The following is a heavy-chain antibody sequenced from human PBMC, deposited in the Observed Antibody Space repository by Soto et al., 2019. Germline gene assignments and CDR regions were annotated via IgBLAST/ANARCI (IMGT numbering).Heavy chain of an antibody. CDR1: GFTFSNAW. D-gene: IGHD1-7*01. V-gene: IGHV3-15*07. CDR2: INSKTDGGTT. J-gene: IGHJ3*02. Sequence: EVQLVESGGGVVKPGGSLRLSGAASGFTFSNAWMNWVRQAPGKRLEWVGRINSKTDGGTTDYAAPVKGRSTISSDDSTNTLYLQMNSLKTEDTAVYYCTTPRTGTKAFDIWGHGTMVTVSS. CDR3: TTPRTGTKAFDI.